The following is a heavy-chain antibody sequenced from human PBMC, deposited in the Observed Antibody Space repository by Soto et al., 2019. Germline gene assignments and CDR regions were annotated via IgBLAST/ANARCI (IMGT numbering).Heavy chain of an antibody. D-gene: IGHD5-12*01. J-gene: IGHJ5*02. V-gene: IGHV1-69*13. CDR3: ARDSGYDQLMSGQENPTFDP. CDR2: IIPIFGTA. Sequence: GASVKVSCKASGGTFSSYAISWVRQAPGQGLEWMGGIIPIFGTANYAQKFQGRVTITADESTSTAYMELSSLRSEDTAVYYCARDSGYDQLMSGQENPTFDPWGQGTLVTVS. CDR1: GGTFSSYA.